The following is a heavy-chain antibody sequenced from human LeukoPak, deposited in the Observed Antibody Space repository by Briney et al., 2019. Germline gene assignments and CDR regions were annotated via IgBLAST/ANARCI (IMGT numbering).Heavy chain of an antibody. V-gene: IGHV5-51*01. D-gene: IGHD3-16*01. CDR2: IYPGDSNT. Sequence: GESLKISCKGSGYSFTNYWIGWVRQMPGKGLEWMGIIYPGDSNTRYSPSFQGQVTISADKSISTAYLQWSTLKASDTAMYYCREGEKALGVTKWGQGTLVPVSS. J-gene: IGHJ4*02. CDR3: REGEKALGVTK. CDR1: GYSFTNYW.